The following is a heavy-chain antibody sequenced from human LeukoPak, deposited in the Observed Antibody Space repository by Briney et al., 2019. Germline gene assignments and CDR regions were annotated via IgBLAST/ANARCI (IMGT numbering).Heavy chain of an antibody. CDR1: GFTFSNYR. CDR2: IKSDGSST. D-gene: IGHD6-13*01. J-gene: IGHJ4*02. CDR3: HWGGTIEAAGT. V-gene: IGHV3-74*01. Sequence: GGSLRLSCAASGFTFSNYRMDWVRQAPGKGLVWVSRIKSDGSSTNYADSVKGRFTISRDNAKNTLYLQMNSLRVDDTAVYYCHWGGTIEAAGTWGQGTLVTVSS.